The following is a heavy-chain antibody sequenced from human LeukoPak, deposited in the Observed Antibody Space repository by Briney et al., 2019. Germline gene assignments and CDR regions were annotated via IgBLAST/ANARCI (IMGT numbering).Heavy chain of an antibody. Sequence: SETLSLTCTVSGDSISSSSSYWGWIRQPPGEGLEWIGSIYYSGSTYYNTSLKSRVTISVDTSENQLSLKLYSVTAADTAIYYCARYQTGTMFAVWGQGTLVTISS. J-gene: IGHJ4*02. CDR3: ARYQTGTMFAV. CDR2: IYYSGST. D-gene: IGHD1/OR15-1a*01. V-gene: IGHV4-39*07. CDR1: GDSISSSSSY.